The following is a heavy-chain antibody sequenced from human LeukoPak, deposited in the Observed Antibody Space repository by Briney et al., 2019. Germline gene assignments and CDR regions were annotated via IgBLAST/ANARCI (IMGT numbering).Heavy chain of an antibody. J-gene: IGHJ5*02. V-gene: IGHV4-39*01. Sequence: PSETLSLTCTVPGGSISSSSYYWGWIRQPPGKGLEWIGSIYYSGSTYYSPSLKSRVTISVDTSKNQFSLKLSSVTAADTAVYYCARHGRDSSGYCWFDPWGQGTLVTVSS. CDR2: IYYSGST. CDR1: GGSISSSSYY. D-gene: IGHD3-22*01. CDR3: ARHGRDSSGYCWFDP.